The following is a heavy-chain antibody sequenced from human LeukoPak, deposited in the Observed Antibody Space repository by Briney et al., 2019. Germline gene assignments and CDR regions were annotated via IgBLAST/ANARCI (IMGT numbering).Heavy chain of an antibody. Sequence: ASVTVSYKASDYTFTGYYMHWVRQAPGQGLEWMGWINPNSGGTNYAQKFQGRVTMTRDTSISTAYMELSRLRSDDTAVYYCAREVGYCSVTSCAPGDYWGQGTLVTVSS. CDR3: AREVGYCSVTSCAPGDY. D-gene: IGHD2-2*01. CDR1: DYTFTGYY. J-gene: IGHJ4*02. CDR2: INPNSGGT. V-gene: IGHV1-2*02.